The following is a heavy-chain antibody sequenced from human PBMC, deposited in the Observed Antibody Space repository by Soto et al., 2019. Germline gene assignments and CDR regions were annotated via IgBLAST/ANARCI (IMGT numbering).Heavy chain of an antibody. CDR1: GFTFSSYA. J-gene: IGHJ3*02. D-gene: IGHD2-8*01. V-gene: IGHV3-30*04. CDR3: AKAGGNGESDI. CDR2: ISYDGSNK. Sequence: QVQLVESGGGVVQPGRSLRLSCAASGFTFSSYAMHWVRQAPGKGLEWVAVISYDGSNKYYADSVKGRFTISRDNSKNTLYLQMNSLRAEDTAVYYCAKAGGNGESDIWGQGTMVTVSS.